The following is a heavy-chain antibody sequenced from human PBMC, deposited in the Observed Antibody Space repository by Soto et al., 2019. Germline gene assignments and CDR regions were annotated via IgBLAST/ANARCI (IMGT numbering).Heavy chain of an antibody. CDR1: GGSISSGGYS. V-gene: IGHV4-30-2*01. CDR3: ARVPGP. Sequence: SETLSLTCAVSGGSISSGGYSWSWIRQPPGKGLEWIGYIYHSGSTHYNPSLKSRVTISEDRSKNQISLKLSSVTAADTAVYYCARVPGPWGQGTLVTV. CDR2: IYHSGST. J-gene: IGHJ5*02.